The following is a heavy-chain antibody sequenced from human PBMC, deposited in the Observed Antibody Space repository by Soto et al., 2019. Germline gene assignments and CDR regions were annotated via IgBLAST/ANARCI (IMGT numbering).Heavy chain of an antibody. CDR2: IDHTGIT. J-gene: IGHJ4*02. Sequence: SETLSLTCAVYDGSFSGYSWRWVRQPPGKGLEWIAEIDHTGITKYNPSLKSRVTISIDTSKNHFFLKLSSVAAADTAIYYCARGQYFGSGSYYDTFYFDYWGQGTLVTVSS. V-gene: IGHV4-34*01. CDR1: DGSFSGYS. D-gene: IGHD3-10*01. CDR3: ARGQYFGSGSYYDTFYFDY.